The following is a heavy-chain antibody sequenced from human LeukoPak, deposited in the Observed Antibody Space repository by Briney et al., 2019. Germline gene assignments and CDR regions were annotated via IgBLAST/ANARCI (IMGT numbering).Heavy chain of an antibody. D-gene: IGHD1-26*01. CDR1: GGTFSSYA. V-gene: IGHV1-69*13. J-gene: IGHJ4*02. CDR3: ARVASGSYANPYFDY. Sequence: ASVKVSCKASGGTFSSYAISWVRQAPGQGLEWMGGIIPIFGTANYAQKFQGRVTITADESTGTAYMELSSLRSEDTAVYYCARVASGSYANPYFDYWGQGTLVTVSS. CDR2: IIPIFGTA.